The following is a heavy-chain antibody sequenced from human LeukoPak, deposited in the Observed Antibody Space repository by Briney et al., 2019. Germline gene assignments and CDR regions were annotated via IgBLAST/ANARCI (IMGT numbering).Heavy chain of an antibody. V-gene: IGHV3-7*01. CDR2: IKQDGSEK. D-gene: IGHD6-19*01. Sequence: GGSLRLSCAASGLTFSRYWMTWVRQAPGKGLEWVANIKQDGSEKHYVDSVKGRFTISRDNAKNSLYLQMNSLRAEDTAVYYCVRWVYSSGWVFDDWGQGTLVTVSS. J-gene: IGHJ4*02. CDR1: GLTFSRYW. CDR3: VRWVYSSGWVFDD.